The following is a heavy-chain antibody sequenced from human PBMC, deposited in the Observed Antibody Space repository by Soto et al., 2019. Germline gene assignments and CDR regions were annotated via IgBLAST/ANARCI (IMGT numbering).Heavy chain of an antibody. CDR3: ATHGQIMLFGVASAPYAMDV. CDR2: ITPLLGAA. D-gene: IGHD3-3*01. CDR1: GGTFSNLA. Sequence: QVRLVQSGAEVKKPGSSVNLSCKASGGTFSNLAINWVRQAPGQGLEWMGGITPLLGAADYAQKFQGRVSIISDESTTTVYMELRSLKSDDTAMYYCATHGQIMLFGVASAPYAMDVWGQGTTVTVSS. J-gene: IGHJ6*02. V-gene: IGHV1-69*05.